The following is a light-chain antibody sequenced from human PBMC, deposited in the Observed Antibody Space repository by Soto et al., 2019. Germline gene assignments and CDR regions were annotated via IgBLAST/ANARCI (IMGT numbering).Light chain of an antibody. CDR3: QQYNSFSPPWT. CDR2: DAS. CDR1: QSISNW. J-gene: IGKJ1*01. Sequence: DIQMTQSPSNLSASVGDRVTITCRASQSISNWLAWYQQKPGKAPRLLIYDASSLEGGVPSRFSGSASGTEFTLTISSLQPDDFATYYCQQYNSFSPPWTFGQGTKVEI. V-gene: IGKV1-5*01.